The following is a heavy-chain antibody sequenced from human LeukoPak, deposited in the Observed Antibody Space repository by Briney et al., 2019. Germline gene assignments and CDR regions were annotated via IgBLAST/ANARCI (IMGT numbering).Heavy chain of an antibody. CDR2: ISYDGSNK. J-gene: IGHJ3*02. CDR1: GFTLSSYA. CDR3: AKTKGGFPYDVFDI. V-gene: IGHV3-30*18. Sequence: GGSLRLSCAASGFTLSSYAMHWVRQAPGKGLEWVAVISYDGSNKYYADSVKGRFTISRDNSKNTPYLQMNSLRAEDTAVYYCAKTKGGFPYDVFDIWGQGTMVTVSS. D-gene: IGHD3-16*01.